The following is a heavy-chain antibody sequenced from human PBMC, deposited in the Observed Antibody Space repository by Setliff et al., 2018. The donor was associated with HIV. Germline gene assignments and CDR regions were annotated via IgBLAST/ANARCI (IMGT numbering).Heavy chain of an antibody. J-gene: IGHJ6*03. Sequence: GGSLRLSCAASGFAFSTYAMSWVRQAPGKGLEWVSAISGSGGGTYYADSVKGRFTVSRDNSKYTLYLQMNSLRVEDTAVYYCAKGSGKITIYYYYMDVWGKGTTVTVS. D-gene: IGHD3-3*01. V-gene: IGHV3-23*01. CDR3: AKGSGKITIYYYYMDV. CDR1: GFAFSTYA. CDR2: ISGSGGGT.